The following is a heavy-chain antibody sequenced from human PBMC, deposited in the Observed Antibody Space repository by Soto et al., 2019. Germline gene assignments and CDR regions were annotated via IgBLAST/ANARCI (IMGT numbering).Heavy chain of an antibody. CDR2: ISAYNGNT. Sequence: QVQLVQSGAEVKKPGASVKVSCKASGYTFTSYDISWVRQAPGQGLEWMGWISAYNGNTNYAQKLQGRVTMTTDTSPTTAYMELGSLRSDDTAVYYCASEGGLVDGEGGFGYYYGMDVWGQGTTVTVSS. J-gene: IGHJ6*02. V-gene: IGHV1-18*01. CDR1: GYTFTSYD. D-gene: IGHD4-17*01. CDR3: ASEGGLVDGEGGFGYYYGMDV.